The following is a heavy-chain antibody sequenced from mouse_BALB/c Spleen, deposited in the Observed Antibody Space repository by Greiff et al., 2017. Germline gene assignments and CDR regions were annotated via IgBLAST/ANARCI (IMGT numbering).Heavy chain of an antibody. J-gene: IGHJ4*01. CDR2: ISNGGGST. V-gene: IGHV5-12-2*01. CDR3: ARRGIPTNAMDY. CDR1: GFTFSSYT. Sequence: EVKLVESGGGLVQPGGSRKLSCAASGFTFSSYTMSWVRQTPEKRLEWVAYISNGGGSTYYPDTVKGRFTISRDNAKNTLYLQMSSLKSEDTAMYYCARRGIPTNAMDYWGQGTSVTVPS.